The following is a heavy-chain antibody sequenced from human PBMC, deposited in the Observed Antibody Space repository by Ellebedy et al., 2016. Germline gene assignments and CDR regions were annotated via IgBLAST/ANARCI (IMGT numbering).Heavy chain of an antibody. Sequence: GGSLRLSCAASGFTFSSYSLNWVRQAPGKGLEWVSSISTISSYADSVRGRFTISRDDAKNSLHLQMNSLRAEDTALYYCVKDRVGQWLATFYFDYWGQGTLVTASS. CDR3: VKDRVGQWLATFYFDY. D-gene: IGHD6-19*01. V-gene: IGHV3-21*04. J-gene: IGHJ4*02. CDR2: ISTISS. CDR1: GFTFSSYS.